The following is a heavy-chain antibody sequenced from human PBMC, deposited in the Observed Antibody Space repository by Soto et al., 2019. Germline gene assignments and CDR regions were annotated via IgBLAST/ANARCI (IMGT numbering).Heavy chain of an antibody. V-gene: IGHV3-64D*06. D-gene: IGHD3-22*01. Sequence: GGSLRLSCSASGFTFSSYAMHWVRQAPGKGLEYVSAISSNGGSTYYADSVKGRFTISRDNSKNTLYLQMSSLRAEDTAVYYCVKVSWTYYYDSSGPGWYFDLWGRGTLVTVSS. J-gene: IGHJ2*01. CDR1: GFTFSSYA. CDR3: VKVSWTYYYDSSGPGWYFDL. CDR2: ISSNGGST.